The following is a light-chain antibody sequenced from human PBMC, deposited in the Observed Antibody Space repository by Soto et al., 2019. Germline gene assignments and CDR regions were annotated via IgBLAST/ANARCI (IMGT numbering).Light chain of an antibody. CDR3: QQRSNWPIT. CDR2: GAS. Sequence: EIVLTQSPASLSLSPGERATLSCRASQSVSSHLAWFQQRPGQAPRLLIYGASNRATGIPARFGGSGSGTNFTLTISSLEPEDFAVYYCQQRSNWPITFGQGTRLEIK. V-gene: IGKV3-11*01. CDR1: QSVSSH. J-gene: IGKJ5*01.